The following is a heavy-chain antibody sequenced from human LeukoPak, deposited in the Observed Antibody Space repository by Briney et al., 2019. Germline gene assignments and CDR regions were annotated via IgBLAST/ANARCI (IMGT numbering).Heavy chain of an antibody. CDR2: ISYDGSNK. J-gene: IGHJ3*02. Sequence: GGSLRLSCAASGFTFSSYGMHWVRQAPGKGLEWVAVISYDGSNKYYADSVKGRFTISRDNSKNMLHLQMNSLRAEDTAVYYCAKGPDSSGYYPDAFDIWGQGTMVTVSS. CDR3: AKGPDSSGYYPDAFDI. CDR1: GFTFSSYG. V-gene: IGHV3-30*18. D-gene: IGHD3-22*01.